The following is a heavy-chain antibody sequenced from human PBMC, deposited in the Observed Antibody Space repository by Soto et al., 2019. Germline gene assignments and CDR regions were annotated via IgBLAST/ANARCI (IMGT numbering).Heavy chain of an antibody. CDR2: ISGSGGST. D-gene: IGHD3-10*01. Sequence: GGSLRLSCAASGFTFSSYAMSWVRQAPGKGLEWVSAISGSGGSTYYADSVKGRFTISRDNSKNTLYLQMNSLRAEDTAVYYCAKAFRSQVRGAPYYYYRMDVWGQGTTVTVSS. J-gene: IGHJ6*02. CDR3: AKAFRSQVRGAPYYYYRMDV. CDR1: GFTFSSYA. V-gene: IGHV3-23*01.